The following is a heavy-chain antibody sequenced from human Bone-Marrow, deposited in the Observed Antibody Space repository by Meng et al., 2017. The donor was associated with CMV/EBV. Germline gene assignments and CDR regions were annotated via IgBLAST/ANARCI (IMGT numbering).Heavy chain of an antibody. D-gene: IGHD6-19*01. CDR1: GGSISSYY. CDR2: IYTSGST. Sequence: SETLSLTCTVSGGSISSYYWSWIRQPAGKGLEWIGRIYTSGSTNYNPSLKSRVTMSVDTSRNQLSLKLSSVTAADTAMYYCAGGPADYSSGWYDYWGQGTLVTVSS. CDR3: AGGPADYSSGWYDY. J-gene: IGHJ4*02. V-gene: IGHV4-4*07.